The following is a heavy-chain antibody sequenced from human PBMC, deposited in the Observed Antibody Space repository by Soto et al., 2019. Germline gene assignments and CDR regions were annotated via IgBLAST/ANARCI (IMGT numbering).Heavy chain of an antibody. D-gene: IGHD6-6*01. CDR1: GGSFSGYY. Sequence: SETLSLTCAVYGGSFSGYYWSWIRQPPGKGLEWIGEINHSGSTNYNPSLKSRVTISVDTSKNQFSLKLSSVTAADTAVYYCARGSIAARYWGQGTLVTVS. V-gene: IGHV4-34*01. CDR3: ARGSIAARY. CDR2: INHSGST. J-gene: IGHJ4*02.